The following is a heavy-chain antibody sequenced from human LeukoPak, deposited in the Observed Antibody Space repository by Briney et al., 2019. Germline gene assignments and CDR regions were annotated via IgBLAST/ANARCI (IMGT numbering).Heavy chain of an antibody. CDR3: SREGRVQIPDY. Sequence: ASVKVSCKASGYTFTSYGISWVRQAPGPGLEWMGWISAYKGKTNYAQKLHGRVTMTTNTSTSTAYMEPRSRRSDDPALSCLSREGRVQIPDYWGQGTLVTVSS. J-gene: IGHJ4*02. CDR2: ISAYKGKT. V-gene: IGHV1-18*01. CDR1: GYTFTSYG. D-gene: IGHD2-2*02.